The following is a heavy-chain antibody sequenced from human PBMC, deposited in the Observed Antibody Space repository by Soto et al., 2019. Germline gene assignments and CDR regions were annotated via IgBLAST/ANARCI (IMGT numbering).Heavy chain of an antibody. J-gene: IGHJ3*01. Sequence: EVKLVESGGGSAKPGESLRLSCAPSGFDSNKDWLSWVRQAPGKGLEWVGRIKGNIGGATTEYAPHVNGRVIVFRDYSKNSHYPQMNSLQAEDSAMYVCVNESFYDTSGPDQGVFDVWGQGTMLTV. CDR2: IKGNIGGATT. D-gene: IGHD3-22*01. V-gene: IGHV3-15*01. CDR1: GFDSNKDW. CDR3: VNESFYDTSGPDQGVFDV.